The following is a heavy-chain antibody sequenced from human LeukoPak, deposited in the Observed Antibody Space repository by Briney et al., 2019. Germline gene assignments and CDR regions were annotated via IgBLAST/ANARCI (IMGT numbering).Heavy chain of an antibody. D-gene: IGHD5-18*01. J-gene: IGHJ4*02. Sequence: GASVKVSCKASGYTFTGYYMHWVRQAPGQGLEWMGWINPNSGGTNYAQKFQGRVTMTRDTSISTAYMELSRLRSDDTAVYYCARGPPDTAMVGVAFDYWGPGTLVTVSS. V-gene: IGHV1-2*02. CDR2: INPNSGGT. CDR1: GYTFTGYY. CDR3: ARGPPDTAMVGVAFDY.